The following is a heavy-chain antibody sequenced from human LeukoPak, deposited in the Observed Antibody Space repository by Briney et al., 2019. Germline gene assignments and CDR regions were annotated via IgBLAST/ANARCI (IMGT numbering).Heavy chain of an antibody. CDR1: GYTFTSYG. V-gene: IGHV1-18*01. CDR3: AREGIAAAGYYYYYYMDV. D-gene: IGHD6-25*01. J-gene: IGHJ6*03. CDR2: ISVYNGNT. Sequence: ASVKVSCKASGYTFTSYGISWVRQAPGQGLEWMGWISVYNGNTNYAQKLQGRVTMTTDTSTSTAYMELRSLRSDDTAVYYCAREGIAAAGYYYYYYMDVWGKGTTVTVSS.